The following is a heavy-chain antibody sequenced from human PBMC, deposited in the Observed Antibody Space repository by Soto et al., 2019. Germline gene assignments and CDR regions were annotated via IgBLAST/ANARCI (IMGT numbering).Heavy chain of an antibody. J-gene: IGHJ6*02. CDR3: AGPPELTRIYYYSGMDV. Sequence: QVQLVQSGAEVKKPGSPVKVSCKASGGTFSSYAISWVRQAPGQGLEWMGGIIPIFGTANYAQKFQGRVTITADESTSTAYMELSSLRSEDTAVYYCAGPPELTRIYYYSGMDVWGQGTTVTVSS. V-gene: IGHV1-69*12. CDR2: IIPIFGTA. D-gene: IGHD1-7*01. CDR1: GGTFSSYA.